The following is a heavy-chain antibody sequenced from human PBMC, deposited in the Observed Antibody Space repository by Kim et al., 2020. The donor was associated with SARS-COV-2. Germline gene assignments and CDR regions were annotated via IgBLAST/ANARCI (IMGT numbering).Heavy chain of an antibody. Sequence: GGSLRLSCAASGFTFSSSSMIWVRQAPGKGLEWVSYISSNSYTIYYTDSVKGRFITSRDNAKNSLYLQMNSLRAEDTAVYYCARGGLPASYHYYYAIDVWGQGTTVTVSS. V-gene: IGHV3-48*04. CDR1: GFTFSSSS. CDR3: ARGGLPASYHYYYAIDV. D-gene: IGHD2-2*01. CDR2: ISSNSYTI. J-gene: IGHJ6*02.